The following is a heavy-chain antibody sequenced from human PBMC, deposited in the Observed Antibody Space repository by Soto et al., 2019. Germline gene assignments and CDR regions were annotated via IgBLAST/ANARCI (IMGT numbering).Heavy chain of an antibody. CDR3: ATATISPVSATLYHYGMDV. Sequence: QVQLVQSGAEVKKPGSSVKVSCQASGSTFNNFAFTWVRQAPGQGLEWLGGIMPVFHTTNIAQTFQDRITVIADDFTNTVYMEMTSLRFDDTAVYYCATATISPVSATLYHYGMDVWGQGTTVTVSS. CDR1: GSTFNNFA. D-gene: IGHD6-25*01. V-gene: IGHV1-69*01. CDR2: IMPVFHTT. J-gene: IGHJ6*02.